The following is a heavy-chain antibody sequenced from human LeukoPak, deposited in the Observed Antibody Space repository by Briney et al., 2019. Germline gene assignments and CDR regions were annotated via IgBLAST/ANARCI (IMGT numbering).Heavy chain of an antibody. D-gene: IGHD3-10*01. Sequence: PGGSLRLSCAASGFTFSSYAMSWVRQAPGKGPEWVSAISGSGASTYYADSVKGRFTISRDNSKNTVYLQMNSLRAEDTAVYYCAKDGVYGPGCCYYFDYWGQGTLVTVSS. CDR3: AKDGVYGPGCCYYFDY. CDR2: ISGSGAST. CDR1: GFTFSSYA. J-gene: IGHJ4*02. V-gene: IGHV3-23*01.